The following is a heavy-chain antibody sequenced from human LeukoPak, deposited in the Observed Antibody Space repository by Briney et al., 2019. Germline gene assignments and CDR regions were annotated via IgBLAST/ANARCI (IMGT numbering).Heavy chain of an antibody. J-gene: IGHJ3*02. D-gene: IGHD3-10*01. CDR1: GGSISSYY. CDR2: IYYNGST. Sequence: PSETLSLTCTVSGGSISSYYWSWIRQPPGNRLEWIGYIYYNGSTQYNPSLKSRVTISVDTSKNQFSLNLRSVTAADTAVYYCARTSRGLTTMARGVIMAAFDIWGQGSTVTVSS. V-gene: IGHV4-59*01. CDR3: ARTSRGLTTMARGVIMAAFDI.